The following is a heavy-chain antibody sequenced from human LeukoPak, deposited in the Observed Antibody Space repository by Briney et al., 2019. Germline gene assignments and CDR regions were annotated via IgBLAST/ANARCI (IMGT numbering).Heavy chain of an antibody. CDR3: ARDLAYYYDSSGYYPGRYFDY. CDR2: IYYSGST. D-gene: IGHD3-22*01. J-gene: IGHJ4*02. V-gene: IGHV4-59*11. Sequence: SETLSLTCTVSGGSISSHYWSWIRQPPGKGLEWIGYIYYSGSTNYNPSLKSRVTISVDTSKNQFPLKLSSVTAADTAVYYCARDLAYYYDSSGYYPGRYFDYWGQGTLVTVSS. CDR1: GGSISSHY.